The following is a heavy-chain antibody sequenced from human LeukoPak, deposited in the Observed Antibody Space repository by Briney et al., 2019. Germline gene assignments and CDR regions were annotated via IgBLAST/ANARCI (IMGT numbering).Heavy chain of an antibody. V-gene: IGHV3-30*02. CDR3: ARVLMVRGTSHAFDF. CDR2: IRYDGSNK. D-gene: IGHD3-10*01. Sequence: PGGSLRLSCAASGFTFSSYGMHWVRQAPGKGLEWVAFIRYDGSNKYYADSVKGRFTISRDNANNSLYPQMNSLRAEDTAVYYCARVLMVRGTSHAFDFWGRGTMVTVSS. CDR1: GFTFSSYG. J-gene: IGHJ3*01.